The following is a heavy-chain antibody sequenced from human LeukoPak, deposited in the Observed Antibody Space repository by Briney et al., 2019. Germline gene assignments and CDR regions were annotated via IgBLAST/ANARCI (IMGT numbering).Heavy chain of an antibody. Sequence: GESLKISCKGSGYSFTTYWIGWVRQMPGKGLAWMGIIYPSDSDTRYSPSFQGQVTISADKSISTAYLQWSSLKASDTAMYYCARRERYSSSWYFDCWGQGTLVTVSS. J-gene: IGHJ4*02. D-gene: IGHD6-13*01. CDR1: GYSFTTYW. CDR3: ARRERYSSSWYFDC. CDR2: IYPSDSDT. V-gene: IGHV5-51*01.